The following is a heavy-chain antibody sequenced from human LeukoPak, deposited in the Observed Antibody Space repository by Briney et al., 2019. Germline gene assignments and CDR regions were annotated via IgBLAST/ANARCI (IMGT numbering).Heavy chain of an antibody. CDR2: VSTSGATT. V-gene: IGHV3-23*01. CDR3: AKDAGEGSGWYYLDY. J-gene: IGHJ4*02. D-gene: IGHD6-13*01. Sequence: GGSLRLSCAASGFTFSSHAMNWVRQAPGKGLEWVSTVSTSGATTYYADSVRGRFTIPRDNFKNTVYLQMNSLRAEDTAVYYCAKDAGEGSGWYYLDYWGQGTLVTVSS. CDR1: GFTFSSHA.